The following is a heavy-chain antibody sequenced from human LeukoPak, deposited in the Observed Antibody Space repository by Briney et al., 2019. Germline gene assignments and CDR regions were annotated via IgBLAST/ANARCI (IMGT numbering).Heavy chain of an antibody. CDR3: AKDKLRSTNYYDSSGYILDY. CDR2: ISGDGTIT. CDR1: GFTFDDYG. J-gene: IGHJ4*02. Sequence: GASLRPSCAASGFTFDDYGMDCVRQAPGKGLEWVSLISGDGTITYYADSMKGRFTVSTDNSNNCLYLQMNSLRTEDTALYYCAKDKLRSTNYYDSSGYILDYWGQGTLVTVSS. D-gene: IGHD3-22*01. V-gene: IGHV3-43*02.